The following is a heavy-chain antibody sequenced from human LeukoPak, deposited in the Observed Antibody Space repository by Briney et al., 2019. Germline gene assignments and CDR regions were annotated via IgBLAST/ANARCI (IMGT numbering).Heavy chain of an antibody. J-gene: IGHJ4*02. CDR1: GGSFSGYY. D-gene: IGHD6-19*01. V-gene: IGHV4-34*01. CDR3: ARSPRIAVAGNFEY. Sequence: PSGTLSLTCAVYGGSFSGYYWSWIRQPPGKGLEWIGEINHSGSTNYNPSLKSRVTISVDTSKNQFSLKLSSVTAADTAVYYCARSPRIAVAGNFEYWGQGTLVTVSS. CDR2: INHSGST.